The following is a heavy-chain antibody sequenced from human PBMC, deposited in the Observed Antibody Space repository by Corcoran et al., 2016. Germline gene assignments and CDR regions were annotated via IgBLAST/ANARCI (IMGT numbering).Heavy chain of an antibody. J-gene: IGHJ5*02. CDR2: IYYSGST. CDR1: GGSISSYY. CDR3: ARVAQYGIGYSYGPRGWFDP. D-gene: IGHD5-18*01. Sequence: QVQLQESGPGLVKPSETLSLTCTVSGGSISSYYWSWIRQPPGKGLEWIGYIYYSGSTNYNPSLKSRVTISVDTSKNQFSLKLSSVTAADTAVYYCARVAQYGIGYSYGPRGWFDPWGQGTLVTVSS. V-gene: IGHV4-59*01.